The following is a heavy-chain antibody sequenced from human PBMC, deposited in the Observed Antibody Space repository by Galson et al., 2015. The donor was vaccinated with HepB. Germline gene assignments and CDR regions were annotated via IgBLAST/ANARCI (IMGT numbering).Heavy chain of an antibody. V-gene: IGHV4-59*01. J-gene: IGHJ6*03. D-gene: IGHD6-13*01. Sequence: SETLSLTCTVSGGSISSYYWSWIRQPPGKGLEWIGYIYYSGSTNYNPSLKSRVTISVDTSKNQFSLKLSSVTAADTAVYYCARGLYSSRPYYYYMDVWGKGATVTVSS. CDR3: ARGLYSSRPYYYYMDV. CDR1: GGSISSYY. CDR2: IYYSGST.